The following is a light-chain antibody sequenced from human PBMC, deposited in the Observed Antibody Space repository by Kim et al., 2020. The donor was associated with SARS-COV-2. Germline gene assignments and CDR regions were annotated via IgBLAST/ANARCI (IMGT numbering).Light chain of an antibody. CDR2: SND. V-gene: IGLV1-44*01. Sequence: QSVLTQPPSASGTPGQRVTISCSGSSSNIGSNTVNWYHQFPGTAPKLLIYSNDQRPSGVPDRFSGSKSGTSASLAISGLQSEDEVDYYCAAWDDSLNSWVFGGGTQLTVL. CDR1: SSNIGSNT. CDR3: AAWDDSLNSWV. J-gene: IGLJ2*01.